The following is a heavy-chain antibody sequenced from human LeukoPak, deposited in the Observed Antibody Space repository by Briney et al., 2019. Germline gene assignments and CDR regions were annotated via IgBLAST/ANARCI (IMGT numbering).Heavy chain of an antibody. CDR3: ARGPIIGSSWPNFDY. CDR1: GYTFTGYY. CDR2: ISAYNGNT. V-gene: IGHV1-18*04. D-gene: IGHD6-13*01. J-gene: IGHJ4*02. Sequence: ASVKVSCKASGYTFTGYYMHWVRQAPGQGLEWMGWISAYNGNTNYAQKLQGRVTMTTDTSTSTAYMELRSLRSDDTAVYYCARGPIIGSSWPNFDYWGQGTLVTVSS.